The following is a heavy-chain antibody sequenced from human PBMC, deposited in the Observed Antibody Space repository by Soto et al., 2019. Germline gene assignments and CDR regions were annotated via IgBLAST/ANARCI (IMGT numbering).Heavy chain of an antibody. CDR2: ISGCGRST. Sequence: EVQLLESGGGLVQPGGSLRLSCAASGFTFSSYAMSWVRQAPGKGLEWVSAISGCGRSTYYADSVKGRSTIARDNSKNRLYLQMNSLRAEDTGVYYCAKFTGINMIVVVDKGFDYWGQGTLVTVSS. CDR3: AKFTGINMIVVVDKGFDY. D-gene: IGHD3-22*01. J-gene: IGHJ4*02. V-gene: IGHV3-23*01. CDR1: GFTFSSYA.